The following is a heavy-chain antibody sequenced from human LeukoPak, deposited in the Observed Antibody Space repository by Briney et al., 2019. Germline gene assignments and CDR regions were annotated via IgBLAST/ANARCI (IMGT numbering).Heavy chain of an antibody. CDR2: ISYDGSNK. CDR3: ARAWRSRDWFDP. Sequence: GMSLRLSCAASGFTFSSYAMHWVRQAPGKGLEWVAVISYDGSNKYYADSVKGRFTISRDNSKNTLYLQMNSLRAEDTAVYYCARAWRSRDWFDPWGQGTLVTVSS. J-gene: IGHJ5*02. D-gene: IGHD5-24*01. V-gene: IGHV3-30*04. CDR1: GFTFSSYA.